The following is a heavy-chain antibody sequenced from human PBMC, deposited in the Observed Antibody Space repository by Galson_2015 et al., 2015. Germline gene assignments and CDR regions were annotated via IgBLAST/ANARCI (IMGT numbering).Heavy chain of an antibody. D-gene: IGHD2-15*01. CDR1: GFTFSSYW. J-gene: IGHJ3*02. CDR3: VRDRGCSGGSCSLAFDI. V-gene: IGHV3-74*01. Sequence: SLRLSCAASGFTFSSYWMHWVRQAPGKGLVWVSRINSDGSSISYADSVKGRFTISRDNAKNTLYLQMNSLRAEDTAVYHCVRDRGCSGGSCSLAFDIWGQGTMVTVSS. CDR2: INSDGSSI.